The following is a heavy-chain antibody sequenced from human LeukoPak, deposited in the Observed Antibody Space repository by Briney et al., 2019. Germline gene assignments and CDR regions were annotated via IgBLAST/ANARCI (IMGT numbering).Heavy chain of an antibody. Sequence: ASVKVSCKASGGTFSSYAISWVRQAPGQGLEWMGRIIPILGIANYAQKFQGRVTITADKSTSTAYMELSSLRSEDTAVYYCARADRRSPEYFQHWGQGTLVTVSS. D-gene: IGHD6-13*01. V-gene: IGHV1-69*04. J-gene: IGHJ1*01. CDR1: GGTFSSYA. CDR2: IIPILGIA. CDR3: ARADRRSPEYFQH.